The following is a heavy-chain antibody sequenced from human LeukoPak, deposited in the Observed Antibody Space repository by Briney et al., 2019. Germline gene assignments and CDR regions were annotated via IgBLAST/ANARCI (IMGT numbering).Heavy chain of an antibody. CDR1: GYTFTSYG. D-gene: IGHD2-15*01. Sequence: ASVKVSCKAPGYTFTSYGISWVRQAPGQGLEWMGWISAYNGNTNYAQKLQGRVTMTTDTSTSTAYMELRSLRSDDTAVCYCARVGSFVVVVAAALLHQRWFDPWGQGTLVTVSS. J-gene: IGHJ5*02. V-gene: IGHV1-18*01. CDR3: ARVGSFVVVVAAALLHQRWFDP. CDR2: ISAYNGNT.